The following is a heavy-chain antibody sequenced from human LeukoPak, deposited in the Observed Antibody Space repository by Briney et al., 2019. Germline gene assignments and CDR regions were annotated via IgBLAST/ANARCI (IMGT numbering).Heavy chain of an antibody. Sequence: GRSLRLSCAASGFTFEDHVMHWVRQAPGKGLEWVSSISWSGDRMGYADAVKGRFTISRDNAKNSLFLQMNSLRVEDTALYYCAKDLGGSAATVWGQGTLVTVSS. J-gene: IGHJ4*02. V-gene: IGHV3-9*01. D-gene: IGHD2-15*01. CDR1: GFTFEDHV. CDR2: ISWSGDRM. CDR3: AKDLGGSAATV.